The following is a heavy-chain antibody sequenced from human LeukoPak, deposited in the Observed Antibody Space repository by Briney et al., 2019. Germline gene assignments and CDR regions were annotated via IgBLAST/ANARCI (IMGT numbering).Heavy chain of an antibody. CDR3: ASRARVPQTMVRVFDY. D-gene: IGHD3-10*01. CDR2: IYYSGST. J-gene: IGHJ4*02. V-gene: IGHV4-39*01. Sequence: SETLSLTCTVSGGSISSSSYYWGWIRQPPGKGLEWIGSIYYSGSTYYNPSLKSRVTISVDTSKNQFSLKLSSVTAADTAVYYCASRARVPQTMVRVFDYWGQGTLVTVSS. CDR1: GGSISSSSYY.